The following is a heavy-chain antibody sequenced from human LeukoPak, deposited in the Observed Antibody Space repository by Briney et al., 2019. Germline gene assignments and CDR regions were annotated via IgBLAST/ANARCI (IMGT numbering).Heavy chain of an antibody. J-gene: IGHJ4*02. CDR3: ARSGGDFWSGSFGYLDY. D-gene: IGHD3-3*01. CDR2: IYITGST. V-gene: IGHV4-4*07. Sequence: SETLSLTCAVSGYSISSYYHWGWIRQPAGKGLEWIGRIYITGSTNYNPSLKSRVTMSVDTSKSQFSLRLSSVTAADTAVYYCARSGGDFWSGSFGYLDYWGQGTLVTVSS. CDR1: GYSISSYY.